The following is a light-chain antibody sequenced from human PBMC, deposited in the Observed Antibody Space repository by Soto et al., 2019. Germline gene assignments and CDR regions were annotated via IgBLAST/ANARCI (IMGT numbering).Light chain of an antibody. V-gene: IGLV2-14*01. CDR1: SSDVGGYNY. CDR2: DVS. Sequence: QSVLTQPASVSGSPGQSITISCTGTSSDVGGYNYVSWYQQHPGKAPKLMIYDVSNRPSGVSNRFSGSKSGNTASLTISGLQAEDEADYYCSSYTSSSTLTFYVFATGTRSPS. CDR3: SSYTSSSTLTFYV. J-gene: IGLJ1*01.